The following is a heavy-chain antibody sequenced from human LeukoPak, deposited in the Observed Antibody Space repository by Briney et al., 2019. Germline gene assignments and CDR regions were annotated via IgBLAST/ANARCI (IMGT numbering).Heavy chain of an antibody. J-gene: IGHJ5*02. CDR2: ISSSSSYI. Sequence: PGGSLRLSCAASGFTFSSHTMNWVRQAPGKGLEWVSSISSSSSYIYYADSVKGRFTMSRDNAKNSLYLQMNSLRAEDTAVYYCVRGLYYGSGTYYNAMVGSWFDPWGQGTLVTVSS. V-gene: IGHV3-21*01. CDR3: VRGLYYGSGTYYNAMVGSWFDP. D-gene: IGHD3-10*01. CDR1: GFTFSSHT.